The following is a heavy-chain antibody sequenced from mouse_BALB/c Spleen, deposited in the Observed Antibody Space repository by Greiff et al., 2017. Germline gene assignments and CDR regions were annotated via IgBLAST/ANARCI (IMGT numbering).Heavy chain of an antibody. CDR2: ISYDGSN. CDR1: GYSITSGYY. Sequence: EVKLVESGPGLVKPSQSLSLTCSVTGYSITSGYYWNWIRQFPGNKLEWMGYISYDGSNNYNPSLKNRISITRDTSKNQFFLKLNSVTTEDTATYYCARWYDDDLYAMDYWGQGTSVTVSS. V-gene: IGHV3-6*02. D-gene: IGHD2-14*01. CDR3: ARWYDDDLYAMDY. J-gene: IGHJ4*01.